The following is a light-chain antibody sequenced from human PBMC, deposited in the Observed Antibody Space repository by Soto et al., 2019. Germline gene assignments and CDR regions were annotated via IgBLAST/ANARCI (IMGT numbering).Light chain of an antibody. CDR1: SSNIGTYT. CDR3: ASWDDNLNVVV. Sequence: QSVLTQPPSASGTPGQRVTISCSGTSSNIGTYTVNWYQQLPGTAPKLLIYTDYQRPSGVPDRFSGSKSGASASLAINGLLSEDEGDYYCASWDDNLNVVVFGGGTKVTVL. CDR2: TDY. J-gene: IGLJ3*02. V-gene: IGLV1-44*01.